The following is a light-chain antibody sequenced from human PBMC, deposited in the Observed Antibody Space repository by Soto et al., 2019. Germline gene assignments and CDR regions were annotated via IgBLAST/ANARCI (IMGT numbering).Light chain of an antibody. V-gene: IGKV3-11*01. Sequence: VLSQSPGRLSLSPGERATLSCRASQSVPSTYFAWYQQKSGQPPRLLISGTSNRATGIPARFSGSGSGTDFTLTISSLEPDDFAVYYCQQRADWPITFGQGARLEI. J-gene: IGKJ5*01. CDR2: GTS. CDR1: QSVPSTY. CDR3: QQRADWPIT.